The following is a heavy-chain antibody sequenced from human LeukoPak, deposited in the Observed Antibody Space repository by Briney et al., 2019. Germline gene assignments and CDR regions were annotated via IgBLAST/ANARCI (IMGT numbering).Heavy chain of an antibody. CDR2: ISSGGGDT. V-gene: IGHV3-23*01. CDR1: GFTSSVST. CDR3: TKKRSALHPLEY. J-gene: IGHJ4*02. Sequence: GGSLRLSCEASGFTSSVSTTSWVRQAPGKGLEWVSGISSGGGDTPYADSVKGRLTISRDNSKITLYLQMNSLRAEDTAVYYCTKKRSALHPLEYWGQGTLVTVSS.